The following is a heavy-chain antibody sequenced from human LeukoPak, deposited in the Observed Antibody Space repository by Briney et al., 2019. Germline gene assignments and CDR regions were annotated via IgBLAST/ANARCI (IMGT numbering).Heavy chain of an antibody. V-gene: IGHV3-23*01. J-gene: IGHJ6*04. CDR2: ISGSGGST. CDR3: AKGRNYNYYYEMDV. Sequence: GGSLRLSCTASGFIFSSYAMTWVRLTPGKGLEWVSSISGSGGSTYYADSVKGRFTISRDDARSTLFLQMNTLRAEDTAIYYCAKGRNYNYYYEMDVWGKGTSVTVSS. CDR1: GFIFSSYA.